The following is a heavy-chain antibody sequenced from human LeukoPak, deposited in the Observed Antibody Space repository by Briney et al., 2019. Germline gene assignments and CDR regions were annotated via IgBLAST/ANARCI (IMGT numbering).Heavy chain of an antibody. Sequence: ASVKVSCKATGYTLSSYTLSWLRQAPGQGLEWMGWINTNTGTPTYAQGFTGRFVFSLDSSVSTAYLQISSLKAEDIAVYYCVRQYSGYESLYFDSWGQGTLVTVSS. V-gene: IGHV7-4-1*02. CDR2: INTNTGTP. J-gene: IGHJ4*02. CDR1: GYTLSSYT. D-gene: IGHD5-12*01. CDR3: VRQYSGYESLYFDS.